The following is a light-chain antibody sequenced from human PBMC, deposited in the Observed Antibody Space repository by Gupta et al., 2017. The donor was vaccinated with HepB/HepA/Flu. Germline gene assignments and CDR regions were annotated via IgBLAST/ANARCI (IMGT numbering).Light chain of an antibody. CDR3: LLCDSGIWV. V-gene: IGLV7-46*01. CDR1: TGDVISGHY. CDR2: DTN. J-gene: IGLJ3*02. Sequence: QAVVTQEPSLTVSPGGTVTLTCASSTGDVISGHYTYWFQLKPGQAPRTLIFDTNNKQSWTPARFSASLLGGTAALTLAGAQPEDEAEYYCLLCDSGIWVFGGGTKLNVL.